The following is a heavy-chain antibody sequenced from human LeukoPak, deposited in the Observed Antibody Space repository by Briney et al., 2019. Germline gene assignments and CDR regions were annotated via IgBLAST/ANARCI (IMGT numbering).Heavy chain of an antibody. CDR3: ARVAVMGNFRMDV. D-gene: IGHD2-8*01. CDR1: GYTFSDFY. J-gene: IGHJ6*03. V-gene: IGHV1-2*02. Sequence: GASVKVSCKASGYTFSDFYIHWVRQAPGQGLGWMGWINPKSGGTKYAQKFQGRVTMTRDTSISIVYMDLTTLRSDDTAVYYCARVAVMGNFRMDVWGKGTTVTVSS. CDR2: INPKSGGT.